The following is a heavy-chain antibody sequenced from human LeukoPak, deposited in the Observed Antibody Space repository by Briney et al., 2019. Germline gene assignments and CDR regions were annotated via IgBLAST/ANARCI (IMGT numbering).Heavy chain of an antibody. Sequence: GASVKVSCKGYGYTFINHDIDWVRQAAGQGLEWMGGIIPIFGTANYAQKFQGRVTITTDESTSTAYMELNRLRSEDTAVYYCARGAAAGDYYYYMDVWGKGTTVTVSS. D-gene: IGHD6-13*01. CDR1: GYTFINHD. CDR2: IIPIFGTA. CDR3: ARGAAAGDYYYYMDV. J-gene: IGHJ6*03. V-gene: IGHV1-69*05.